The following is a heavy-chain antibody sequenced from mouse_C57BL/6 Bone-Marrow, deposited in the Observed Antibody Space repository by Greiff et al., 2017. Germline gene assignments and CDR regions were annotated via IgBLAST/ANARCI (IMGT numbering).Heavy chain of an antibody. Sequence: EVKLVESGGDLVKPGGSLKLSCAASGFTFSSYGMSWVRQTPDKRLEWVATISSGGSYTYYPDSVKGRITISRDNAKNTLYLQMSSLKSEDTAMYYCAGYDEGFAYWGQGTLVTVSA. D-gene: IGHD2-2*01. V-gene: IGHV5-6*01. J-gene: IGHJ3*01. CDR2: ISSGGSYT. CDR1: GFTFSSYG. CDR3: AGYDEGFAY.